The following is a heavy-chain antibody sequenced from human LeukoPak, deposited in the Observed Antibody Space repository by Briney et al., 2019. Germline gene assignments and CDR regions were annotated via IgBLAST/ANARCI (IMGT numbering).Heavy chain of an antibody. D-gene: IGHD3-16*02. CDR1: GGSISSGGYS. Sequence: SETLSLTCVVSGGSISSGGYSWSWIRQPPGKGLEWIGYIYHSGSTYYNPSLKSRVTISVDRSKNQFSLKLSSVTAADTAVYYCARGLGYRPGYYFDYWGQGTTVTVSS. CDR3: ARGLGYRPGYYFDY. CDR2: IYHSGST. V-gene: IGHV4-30-2*01. J-gene: IGHJ4*02.